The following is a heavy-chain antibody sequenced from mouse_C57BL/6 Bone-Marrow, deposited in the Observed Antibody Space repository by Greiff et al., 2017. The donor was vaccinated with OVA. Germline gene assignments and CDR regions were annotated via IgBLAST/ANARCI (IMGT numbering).Heavy chain of an antibody. J-gene: IGHJ2*01. Sequence: EVKLMESGGGLVKPGGSLKLSCAASGFTFSSYAMSWVRQTPEKRLEWVATISDGGSYTYYPDNVKGRFTISRDNAKNNLYLQMSQLKAEDTAMYYCARYQLTGTRGYYFDFWGQGTTLTVSS. V-gene: IGHV5-4*03. CDR1: GFTFSSYA. CDR2: ISDGGSYT. D-gene: IGHD4-1*01. CDR3: ARYQLTGTRGYYFDF.